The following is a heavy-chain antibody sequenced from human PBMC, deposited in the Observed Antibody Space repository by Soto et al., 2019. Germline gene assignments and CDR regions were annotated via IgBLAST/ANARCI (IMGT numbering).Heavy chain of an antibody. CDR2: MSYDAST. Sequence: SXTLSLTCTVSGGSISGSSAYLGLIRQSPGKGLECVGTMSYDASTHYNPSLQSRVTTSIDTSQNQFSLKLSSLPAAHTAVYYCSRSTIAPRLFMYQFDSWGQGTMVIVSS. CDR3: SRSTIAPRLFMYQFDS. D-gene: IGHD6-6*01. J-gene: IGHJ4*02. V-gene: IGHV4-39*01. CDR1: GGSISGSSAY.